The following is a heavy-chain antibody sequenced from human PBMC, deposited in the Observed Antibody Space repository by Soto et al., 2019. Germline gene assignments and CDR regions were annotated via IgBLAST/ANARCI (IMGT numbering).Heavy chain of an antibody. D-gene: IGHD3-22*01. V-gene: IGHV3-9*01. CDR1: GFTFDDYA. CDR2: ISWNSGSI. J-gene: IGHJ3*02. Sequence: GGSLRLSCAASGFTFDDYAMHWVRQAPGKGLEWVSGISWNSGSIGYADSVKGRFTISRDNAKNSLYLQMNSLRAEDTALYYCAKEDSSGYYYGDDAFDIWGQGTMVTVSS. CDR3: AKEDSSGYYYGDDAFDI.